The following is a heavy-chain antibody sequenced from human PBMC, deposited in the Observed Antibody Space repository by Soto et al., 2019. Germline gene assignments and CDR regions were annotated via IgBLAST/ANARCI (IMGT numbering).Heavy chain of an antibody. V-gene: IGHV1-8*01. D-gene: IGHD2-2*02. CDR1: GYTFTSYD. Sequence: QVQLVQSGAEVKKPGASVKVSCKASGYTFTSYDINWVRQATGQGLEWMGWMNPNSGNTGYAQKFQGRVTMTRNTSISTAYMELSRLRSEDTAVYYCARGYCSSTSCYSYWFDPWGQGTLVTVSS. J-gene: IGHJ5*02. CDR2: MNPNSGNT. CDR3: ARGYCSSTSCYSYWFDP.